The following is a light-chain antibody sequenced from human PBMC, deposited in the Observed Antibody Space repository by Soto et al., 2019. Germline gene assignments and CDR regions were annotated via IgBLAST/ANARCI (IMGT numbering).Light chain of an antibody. Sequence: EIVMTQSPATLSVSPGERATLSCRASQSVSNNLAWYQQKPGQAPRLLIYGASPRATGIPARFSGSGSGTEFTPTISNLESEDFAVYYCQQYNAWSPLTFGGGTKVETK. V-gene: IGKV3-15*01. CDR3: QQYNAWSPLT. J-gene: IGKJ4*01. CDR2: GAS. CDR1: QSVSNN.